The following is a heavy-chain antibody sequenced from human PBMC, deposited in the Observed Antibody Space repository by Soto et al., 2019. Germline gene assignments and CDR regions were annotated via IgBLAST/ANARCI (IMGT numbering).Heavy chain of an antibody. CDR2: IWYDGSNK. Sequence: QVQLVESGGGVVQPGRSLRLSCAASGFTFSSYGMHWVRQAPGKGLEWVAVIWYDGSNKYYADSVKGRFTISRDNSKNTLYLQMNSLRAEDTAVYYCARGPGGNSRLDWFDPWGQGTLVTVSS. V-gene: IGHV3-33*01. CDR3: ARGPGGNSRLDWFDP. CDR1: GFTFSSYG. J-gene: IGHJ5*02. D-gene: IGHD2-21*02.